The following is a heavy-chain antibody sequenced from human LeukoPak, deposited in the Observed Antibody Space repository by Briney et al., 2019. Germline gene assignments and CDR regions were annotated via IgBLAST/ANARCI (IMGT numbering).Heavy chain of an antibody. Sequence: GGSLRLSCEGAGFTFSSYAMSWVRQAPGKGLEWVSAISGSGGSTYYADSVKGRFTISGDNSKNTLYLQMNSLRAEDTAVYYCAKGLATRWFDPWGQGTLVTVSS. CDR2: ISGSGGST. J-gene: IGHJ5*02. CDR3: AKGLATRWFDP. V-gene: IGHV3-23*01. CDR1: GFTFSSYA.